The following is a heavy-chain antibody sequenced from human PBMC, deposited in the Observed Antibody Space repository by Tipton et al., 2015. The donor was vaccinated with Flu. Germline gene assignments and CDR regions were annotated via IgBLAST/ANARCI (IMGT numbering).Heavy chain of an antibody. V-gene: IGHV3-23*01. CDR1: GFIFSEYA. J-gene: IGHJ3*02. CDR3: VKDQWPRNGVDEAGDT. CDR2: VGGDDAT. D-gene: IGHD2-8*01. Sequence: SLRLSCAASGFIFSEYAMSWVRQAPEKGLEWVSVVGGDDATDYIDSVKGRFIVSRDNSQKTLYLQMHSLRTEDTAVYYCVKDQWPRNGVDEAGDTWGRGTGVTASS.